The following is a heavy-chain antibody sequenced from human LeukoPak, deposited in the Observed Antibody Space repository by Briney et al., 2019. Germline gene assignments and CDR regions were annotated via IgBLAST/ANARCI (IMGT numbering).Heavy chain of an antibody. D-gene: IGHD1-26*01. CDR3: ARDLSGSYPLDY. CDR2: ISSGSRYI. J-gene: IGHJ4*02. CDR1: GFTFSSYS. V-gene: IGHV3-21*01. Sequence: GGSLRLSCAASGFTFSSYSMNWVRQAPGKGLEWVSSISSGSRYISYADSVKGRLTISRDNAKNSLFLQMNSLRAEDTAVYYCARDLSGSYPLDYWGQGTLVTVSS.